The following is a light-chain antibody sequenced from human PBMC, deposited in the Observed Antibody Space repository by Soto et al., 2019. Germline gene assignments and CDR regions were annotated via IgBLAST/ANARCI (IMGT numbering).Light chain of an antibody. J-gene: IGLJ1*01. CDR1: SSDVGNYKY. Sequence: LTHPASVSGSPGQSITISCTGTSSDVGNYKYVSWYQQHPGKAPKLMIYEVSNRPSGVSNRFSGSKSGNTASLTISGLQAEEETDYYCFSYTSSGTYVFGAGTKLTVL. CDR3: FSYTSSGTYV. V-gene: IGLV2-14*01. CDR2: EVS.